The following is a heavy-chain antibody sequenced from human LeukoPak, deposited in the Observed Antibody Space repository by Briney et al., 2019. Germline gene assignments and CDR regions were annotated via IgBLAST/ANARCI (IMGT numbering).Heavy chain of an antibody. CDR2: INPTGGST. V-gene: IGHV1-46*01. CDR3: ARTAARRFDY. J-gene: IGHJ4*02. Sequence: ASVKVSCKASGYTFPSYYMNCVRQAPGQGLEWMGIINPTGGSTTYAQKFQGRVTMTRDTSTSTVYMELSSLRSDDTAVYYCARTAARRFDYWGQGTLVTVSS. CDR1: GYTFPSYY. D-gene: IGHD6-6*01.